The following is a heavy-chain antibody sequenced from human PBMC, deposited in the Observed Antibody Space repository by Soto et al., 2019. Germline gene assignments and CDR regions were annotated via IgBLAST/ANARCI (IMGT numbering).Heavy chain of an antibody. CDR3: ARGGTPIDY. J-gene: IGHJ4*02. D-gene: IGHD3-16*01. V-gene: IGHV1-18*01. CDR1: GYTFINFG. Sequence: QVQLVQSGAEGKKPGASVKVSCKASGYTFINFGISWVLQATGQGLEWMGWISAYNANTNYALKFQGRVTMTTDTSTSTTYMELRSLRSDDTAVYYWARGGTPIDYWGQGTLVTVS. CDR2: ISAYNANT.